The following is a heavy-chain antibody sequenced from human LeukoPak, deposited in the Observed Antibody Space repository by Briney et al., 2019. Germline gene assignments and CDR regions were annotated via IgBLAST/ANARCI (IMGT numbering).Heavy chain of an antibody. J-gene: IGHJ5*02. V-gene: IGHV3-30*02. Sequence: GGSLRLSCAASGFTFSSYGMHWVRQAPGKGLEWVAFIRYEYYADSVKGRFTISRDNSKNTLYLQMNSLRAEDTAVYYCAKRGIAAAATNWFDPWGQGTLVTVSS. D-gene: IGHD6-13*01. CDR2: IRYE. CDR3: AKRGIAAAATNWFDP. CDR1: GFTFSSYG.